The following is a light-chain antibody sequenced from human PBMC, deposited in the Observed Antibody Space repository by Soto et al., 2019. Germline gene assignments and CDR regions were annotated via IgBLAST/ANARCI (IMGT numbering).Light chain of an antibody. CDR1: QRISSSY. Sequence: ERVLTQSPATLSWSPGESAITSGTASQRISSSYLAWYQQKPGQAPRLLIFRASNRATGIPERFSGSGSGTDFTLSISRLEPEDFAVYYCQQHGISHITFGQGTRLEIK. CDR3: QQHGISHIT. J-gene: IGKJ5*01. V-gene: IGKV3-20*01. CDR2: RAS.